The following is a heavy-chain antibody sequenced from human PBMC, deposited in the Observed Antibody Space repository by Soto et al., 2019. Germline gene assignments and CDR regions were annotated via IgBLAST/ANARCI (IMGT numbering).Heavy chain of an antibody. Sequence: EVQLLDSGGGLVQPGGSLRLSCAASGFTFSNYAMTWVRQGPGKGLEWVAGISGSGGRSYYADSVKGRFTISRDNSKSTLDLQMNSLRAKDAAVYYCAKDYCAWSREQQYYFDYWGQGSMVSVYS. CDR3: AKDYCAWSREQQYYFDY. CDR1: GFTFSNYA. V-gene: IGHV3-23*01. CDR2: ISGSGGRS. J-gene: IGHJ4*02. D-gene: IGHD6-13*01.